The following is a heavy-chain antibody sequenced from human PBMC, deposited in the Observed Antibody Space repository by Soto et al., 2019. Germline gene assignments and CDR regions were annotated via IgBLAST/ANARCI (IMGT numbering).Heavy chain of an antibody. D-gene: IGHD3-10*01. CDR3: ASEEITMIRGITRHHNGFDP. Sequence: QVQLVQSGAEVKKPGSSVKVSCKASGGTLSKYAINWVRQAPGQGLEWMGGIIPMSGTTNDAQKFEGRLTITADESTSTVVMELSGLRSEDTAVYYCASEEITMIRGITRHHNGFDPWGQGTRVTVSS. V-gene: IGHV1-69*01. CDR1: GGTLSKYA. CDR2: IIPMSGTT. J-gene: IGHJ5*02.